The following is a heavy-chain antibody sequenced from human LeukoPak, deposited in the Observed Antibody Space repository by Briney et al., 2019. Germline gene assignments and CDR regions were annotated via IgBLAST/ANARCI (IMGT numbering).Heavy chain of an antibody. Sequence: PGESLRLSCVGSGFTFSSYSTNWVRQAPGKGLEWVSYITRTSGTIYYADSVEGRFTISRDNARNSLYLQMNSLRAEDTAVYYCVRDPNALDYWGQGTLVTVSS. CDR3: VRDPNALDY. CDR1: GFTFSSYS. CDR2: ITRTSGTI. J-gene: IGHJ4*02. V-gene: IGHV3-48*01.